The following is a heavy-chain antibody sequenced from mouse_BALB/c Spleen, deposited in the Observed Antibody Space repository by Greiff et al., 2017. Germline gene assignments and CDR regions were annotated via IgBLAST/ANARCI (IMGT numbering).Heavy chain of an antibody. CDR2: IYPGDGDT. J-gene: IGHJ2*01. Sequence: QVQLQQSGAGLVRPGSSVKLSCKASGYPFSSYWMNWVKQRPGQGLEWIGQIYPGDGDTNYNGKFTGQATLTADKSSSTAYMQLSSLTSEYSAVYYCARFSITAVVSSDYFDLGGQGTTLTVSS. V-gene: IGHV1-80*01. CDR3: ARFSITAVVSSDYFDL. CDR1: GYPFSSYW. D-gene: IGHD1-1*01.